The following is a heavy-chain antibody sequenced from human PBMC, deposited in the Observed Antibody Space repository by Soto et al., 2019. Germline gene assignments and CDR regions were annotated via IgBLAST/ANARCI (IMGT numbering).Heavy chain of an antibody. V-gene: IGHV1-8*01. Sequence: QVQLVQSGAEVKKPGASVTVSCKASGYTFNSHDINWVRQTTGQGLEWMGWMSPNNGHTGYAQNFQGRVSMTMNTSISTAYMEVTGLRSDDTAVYYCARRQNHDHAWYFDLWGRGTPLTVSS. CDR1: GYTFNSHD. J-gene: IGHJ2*01. CDR2: MSPNNGHT. CDR3: ARRQNHDHAWYFDL.